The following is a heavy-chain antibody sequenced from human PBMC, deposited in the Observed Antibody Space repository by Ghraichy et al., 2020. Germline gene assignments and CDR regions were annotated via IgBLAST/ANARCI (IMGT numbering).Heavy chain of an antibody. CDR3: VRLQVGPQGAFQY. Sequence: GGSLRLSCQTSGYTFITFWIGWVRQVPGKGLESMGVIYPLDSDTRYSPSFQGQVTISVDKSINTAYLQWKNVKASDSGIYYCVRLQVGPQGAFQYWGRGTLLSVSS. CDR1: GYTFITFW. CDR2: IYPLDSDT. D-gene: IGHD1-26*01. V-gene: IGHV5-51*01. J-gene: IGHJ1*01.